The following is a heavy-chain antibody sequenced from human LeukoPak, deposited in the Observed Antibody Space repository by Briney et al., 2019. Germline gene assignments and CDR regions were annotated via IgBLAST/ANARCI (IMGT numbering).Heavy chain of an antibody. D-gene: IGHD6-19*01. J-gene: IGHJ4*02. CDR3: ARHSSGWLFDY. CDR1: GGSISSSSYY. V-gene: IGHV4-39*01. CDR2: IYYSGTT. Sequence: PSETLSLTCTVSGGSISSSSYYWGWIRQPPGKGLEWFGSIYYSGTTYYNPSLKTRVTITIDTSKNQFSLKLSSATAADTAVFYCARHSSGWLFDYWGQGTLVTVSS.